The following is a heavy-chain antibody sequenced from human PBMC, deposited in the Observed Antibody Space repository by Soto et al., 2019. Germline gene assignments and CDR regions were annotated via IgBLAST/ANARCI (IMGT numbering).Heavy chain of an antibody. J-gene: IGHJ4*02. D-gene: IGHD2-15*01. CDR1: GFTFTYYL. V-gene: IGHV3-74*01. CDR2: KNTDGSRT. Sequence: GVSLRLSCAASGFTFTYYLTPWFRQATGKGLVWGSRKNTDGSRTSSGDSAPARFTNSRDNAKNPLYLQMNSVRVEPTALYRCARETSKDFYFDYWGQGTMVTVSS. CDR3: ARETSKDFYFDY.